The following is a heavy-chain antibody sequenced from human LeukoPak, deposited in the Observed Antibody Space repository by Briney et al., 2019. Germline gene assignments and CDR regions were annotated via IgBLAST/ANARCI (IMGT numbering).Heavy chain of an antibody. Sequence: GGSLRLSCAASGFTFSSYGMSWVRQAPGKGLEWVSSISGSSSYIYYADSVKGRFSISRDNAKNSLYLQMNSLRAEDTAVYYCAREGKDWYLDLWGRGTLVIVSS. CDR3: AREGKDWYLDL. CDR2: ISGSSSYI. J-gene: IGHJ2*01. V-gene: IGHV3-21*01. CDR1: GFTFSSYG. D-gene: IGHD4-23*01.